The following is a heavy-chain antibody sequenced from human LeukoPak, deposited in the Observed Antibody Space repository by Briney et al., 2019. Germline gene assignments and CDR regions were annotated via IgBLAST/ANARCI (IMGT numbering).Heavy chain of an antibody. Sequence: GGSLRLSCAASGFTFSSYSMNWVRQAPGKGLEGVSYISSSSTIYYADSVKGRFTISRDNAKNSLYLQMNSLRAEDTAVYYCARDQDYGRVFYYYYYMDVWGKGTTVTVSS. CDR3: ARDQDYGRVFYYYYYMDV. D-gene: IGHD4-17*01. CDR1: GFTFSSYS. V-gene: IGHV3-48*04. CDR2: ISSSSTI. J-gene: IGHJ6*03.